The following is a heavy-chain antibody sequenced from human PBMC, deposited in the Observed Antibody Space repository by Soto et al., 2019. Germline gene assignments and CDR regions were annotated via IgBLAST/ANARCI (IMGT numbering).Heavy chain of an antibody. CDR1: GGTFSSYT. Sequence: SVKVSCKASGGTFSSYTISWVRQAPGQGLEWMGRIIPILGIANYAQKFQGRVTITADKSTSTAYMELSSLRSEDTAVYYCALINWNNLPETVPWXQGTLVTVSS. CDR3: ALINWNNLPETVP. D-gene: IGHD1-20*01. CDR2: IIPILGIA. J-gene: IGHJ5*02. V-gene: IGHV1-69*02.